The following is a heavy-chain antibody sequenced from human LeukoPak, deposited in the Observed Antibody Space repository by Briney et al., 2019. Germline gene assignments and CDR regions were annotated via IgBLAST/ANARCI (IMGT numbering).Heavy chain of an antibody. Sequence: SVKVSCKASGGTFSSYAISWVRQAPGQGLEWMGGIIPIFGTANYVQKFQGRVTISTDESTSTDYMELRSLGCEGTAVYYSARDRGVSYAYLDYWGQETLVTVPS. J-gene: IGHJ4*02. V-gene: IGHV1-69*05. D-gene: IGHD5-18*01. CDR2: IIPIFGTA. CDR3: ARDRGVSYAYLDY. CDR1: GGTFSSYA.